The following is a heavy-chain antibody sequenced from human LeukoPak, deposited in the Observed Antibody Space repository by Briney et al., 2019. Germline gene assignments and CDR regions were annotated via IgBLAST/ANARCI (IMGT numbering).Heavy chain of an antibody. J-gene: IGHJ4*02. CDR1: GYTFTSYD. D-gene: IGHD6-13*01. V-gene: IGHV1-8*01. CDR3: ARDEQQLVPFDY. Sequence: ASVKVSCKASGYTFTSYDINWVRQATGQGLEWMGWMNPNSGNTGYAQKFQGRVTMTRNTSISTAYMELRSLRSDDTAVYYCARDEQQLVPFDYWGQGTLVTVSS. CDR2: MNPNSGNT.